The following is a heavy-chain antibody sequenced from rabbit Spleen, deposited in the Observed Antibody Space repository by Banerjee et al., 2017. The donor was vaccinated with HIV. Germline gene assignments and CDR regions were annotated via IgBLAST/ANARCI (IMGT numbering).Heavy chain of an antibody. CDR1: GFSFSTGYD. CDR2: IEPIFGNT. J-gene: IGHJ4*01. Sequence: QLVESGGGLVKPGASLTLICTASGFSFSTGYDMSWVRQAPGKGLEWIGYIEPIFGNTYYANWVNGRFTISSHNAQNTLYLQLNSLTAADTATYFCVRDRANIGGDYGPYYFDLWGPGTLVTVS. CDR3: VRDRANIGGDYGPYYFDL. V-gene: IGHV1S7*01. D-gene: IGHD2-1*01.